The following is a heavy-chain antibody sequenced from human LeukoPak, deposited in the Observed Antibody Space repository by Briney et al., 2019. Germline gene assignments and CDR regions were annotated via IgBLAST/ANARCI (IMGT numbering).Heavy chain of an antibody. CDR2: IIPILGIA. V-gene: IGHV1-69*10. Sequence: SVSVFCKASGGTFSSYAISWVRQAPGQGLEWMGGIIPILGIANYAQKFQGRDTITADKSTSTAYMELSSLRSEDTAVYYCARERCSSTSCYSHYYYGMDVWGQGTTVTVSS. CDR1: GGTFSSYA. J-gene: IGHJ6*02. D-gene: IGHD2-2*01. CDR3: ARERCSSTSCYSHYYYGMDV.